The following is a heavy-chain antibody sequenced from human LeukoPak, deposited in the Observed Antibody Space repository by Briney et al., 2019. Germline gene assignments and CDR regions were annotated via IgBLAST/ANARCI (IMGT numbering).Heavy chain of an antibody. J-gene: IGHJ4*03. D-gene: IGHD3-22*01. CDR2: IYPGDPDT. V-gene: IGHV5-51*01. CDR3: ARPKTYYYDSSGYYYEGYFDY. Sequence: GESLKISCKGSGYSFTSYWIGWVRQMPGKGLEWMGIIYPGDPDTRYSPSFQGQVTISADKSISTAYLQWSSLKASDTAMYYCARPKTYYYDSSGYYYEGYFDYWGQGTLVTVSS. CDR1: GYSFTSYW.